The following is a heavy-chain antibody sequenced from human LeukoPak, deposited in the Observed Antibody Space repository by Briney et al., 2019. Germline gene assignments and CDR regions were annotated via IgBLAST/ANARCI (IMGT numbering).Heavy chain of an antibody. CDR2: ISSSGFTM. J-gene: IGHJ4*02. CDR1: GFTFSSYA. V-gene: IGHV3-48*04. D-gene: IGHD6-19*01. Sequence: PGGSLRLSCAASGFTFSSYAMNWVRQAPGKGLEWVSYISSSGFTMYYADSVEGRFTISRDNARNSLYLQMNSLRAEDTAVYYCARETPDSSGWDWGQGTLVTVSS. CDR3: ARETPDSSGWD.